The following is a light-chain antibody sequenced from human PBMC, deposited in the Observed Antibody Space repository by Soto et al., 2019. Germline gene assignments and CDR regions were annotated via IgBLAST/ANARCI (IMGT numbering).Light chain of an antibody. CDR2: AAS. Sequence: VEVTLTTTSLSASVGDRVTITCRASQSISSYLNWYQQKPGKAPKLLIYAASSLQSGVPSRFSGSGSGTDFTLTISSLQPEDFATYYCQQSYSTPITFGQGTRLEIK. CDR1: QSISSY. CDR3: QQSYSTPIT. J-gene: IGKJ5*01. V-gene: IGKV1-39*01.